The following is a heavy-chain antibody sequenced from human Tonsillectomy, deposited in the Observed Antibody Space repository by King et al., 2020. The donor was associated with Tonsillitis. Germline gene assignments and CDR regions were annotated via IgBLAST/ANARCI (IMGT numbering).Heavy chain of an antibody. CDR3: AGGADFWSGNMYGMDV. D-gene: IGHD3-3*01. Sequence: QLVQSGAEVKKPGASVKVSCKASGYTFTAYYIHWVRQAPGQGLEWMGRITPNSGGINYAQKFQGRVTMTRDTSISTAYMELTRLISDDTAVYYCAGGADFWSGNMYGMDVWGQGTTVTVSS. CDR2: ITPNSGGI. V-gene: IGHV1-2*06. CDR1: GYTFTAYY. J-gene: IGHJ6*02.